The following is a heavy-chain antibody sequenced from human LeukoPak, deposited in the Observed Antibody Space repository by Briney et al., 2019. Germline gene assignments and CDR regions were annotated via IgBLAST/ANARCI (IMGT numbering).Heavy chain of an antibody. V-gene: IGHV3-23*01. CDR2: ISAGGDST. CDR3: ARWVYYYDF. D-gene: IGHD5-24*01. Sequence: GGSLILSCSASGFTFSTYAINWVRQAPGKGLEWVSAISAGGDSTLYADSVKGRFTISRDNSRNTLYLQMSNLRVEDTALYYCARWVYYYDFWGQGTLLTVSS. CDR1: GFTFSTYA. J-gene: IGHJ4*02.